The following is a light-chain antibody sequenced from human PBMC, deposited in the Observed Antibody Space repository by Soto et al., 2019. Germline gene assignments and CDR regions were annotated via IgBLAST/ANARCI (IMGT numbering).Light chain of an antibody. CDR1: SSDVGGYNY. Sequence: QSALTQPASVSGSLGQSITISCTGTSSDVGGYNYVSWYQQYPGKAPKLIIYEVTNRPSWVSNRFSGSKSANTASLTISGLQAEDEADYYCSSYTTSSTRVLFGGGTKLTVL. CDR2: EVT. J-gene: IGLJ2*01. CDR3: SSYTTSSTRVL. V-gene: IGLV2-14*01.